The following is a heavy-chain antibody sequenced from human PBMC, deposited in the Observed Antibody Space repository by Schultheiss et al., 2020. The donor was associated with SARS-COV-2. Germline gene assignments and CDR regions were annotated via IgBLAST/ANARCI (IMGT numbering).Heavy chain of an antibody. CDR3: AREGPPNWYFDL. V-gene: IGHV4-59*12. Sequence: SETLSLTCTVSVDYFSIYYWSWIRQPPGKGLEWIGYIYDSGKSNYSPSLKSRVTISVDTSKKQFSLKLSSVTAADTAVYYCAREGPPNWYFDLWGPGTLVTVSS. CDR1: VDYFSIYY. J-gene: IGHJ2*01. CDR2: IYDSGKS.